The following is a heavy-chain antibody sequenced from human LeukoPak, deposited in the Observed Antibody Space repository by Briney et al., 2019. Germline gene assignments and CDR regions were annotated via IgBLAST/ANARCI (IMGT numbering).Heavy chain of an antibody. CDR2: ISYDGSNK. V-gene: IGHV3-30-3*01. J-gene: IGHJ3*02. CDR3: ARDRLGEPRAFDI. CDR1: GFTFSSYA. Sequence: PGGSLRLSCAASGFTFSSYAMHWVRQAPGKGLEWVAVISYDGSNKYYADSVKGRFTISRDNSKNTLYLQMNSLRAEDTAVYYCARDRLGEPRAFDIWGQGTMVTVSS. D-gene: IGHD3-16*01.